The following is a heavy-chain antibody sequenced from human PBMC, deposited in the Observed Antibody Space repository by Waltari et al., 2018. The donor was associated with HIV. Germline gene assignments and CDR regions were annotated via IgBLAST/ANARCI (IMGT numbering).Heavy chain of an antibody. V-gene: IGHV4-38-2*01. D-gene: IGHD3-22*01. J-gene: IGHJ4*02. CDR1: GYSISSGYY. Sequence: QVQLQESGPGLVKPSETLSLTCAVSGYSISSGYYWGWIRQPRGKGLEWIGSIYHSGSTYYNPCRKSRVTISVDTSKNQCSLKLSSVTAADTAVYYCASDLRYYDSSSYFDYWGQGTLVTVSS. CDR3: ASDLRYYDSSSYFDY. CDR2: IYHSGST.